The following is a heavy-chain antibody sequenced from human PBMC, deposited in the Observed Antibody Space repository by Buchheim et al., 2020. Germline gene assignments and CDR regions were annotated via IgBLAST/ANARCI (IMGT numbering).Heavy chain of an antibody. CDR3: ASGPGVLRMDV. J-gene: IGHJ6*02. CDR1: GFRFNTW. CDR2: LKEDGSEK. Sequence: EVQLVESGGGLVQRGGSLRLSCAASGFRFNTWLSWVRQAPGKGLEWVATLKEDGSEKYYVDSVKDRFTISRDDAKTSMFRQMNSLRVEDTAVYYCASGPGVLRMDVWGQGT. D-gene: IGHD4/OR15-4a*01. V-gene: IGHV3-7*01.